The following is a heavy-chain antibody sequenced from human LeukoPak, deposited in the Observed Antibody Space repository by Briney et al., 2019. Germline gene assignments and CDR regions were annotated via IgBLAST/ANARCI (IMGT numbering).Heavy chain of an antibody. CDR3: ARAPMSYDSSGFGGAFDI. D-gene: IGHD3-22*01. Sequence: GRSLRLSCAASGFTFSNYAMHWVRQAPGKGLEWVAVISYDGNNKYYADSVKGRFTISRDNSKNTMYLQMNSLRAEDTAMYYCARAPMSYDSSGFGGAFDIWGQGTMVTVSS. V-gene: IGHV3-30-3*01. CDR1: GFTFSNYA. CDR2: ISYDGNNK. J-gene: IGHJ3*02.